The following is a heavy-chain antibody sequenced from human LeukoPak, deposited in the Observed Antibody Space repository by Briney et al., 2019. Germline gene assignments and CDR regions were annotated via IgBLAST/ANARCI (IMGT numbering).Heavy chain of an antibody. Sequence: PGGSLRLSCLASGFTFSSYCMTWVRQTPGKGLEWVASIKPDGSAKYYMEPVKGRFTISRDNSKNTLYLQMNSLRAEDTAVYYCARGDVLYYDSSGHYDYWGQGTLVTVSS. J-gene: IGHJ4*02. CDR2: IKPDGSAK. D-gene: IGHD3-22*01. CDR3: ARGDVLYYDSSGHYDY. V-gene: IGHV3-7*01. CDR1: GFTFSSYC.